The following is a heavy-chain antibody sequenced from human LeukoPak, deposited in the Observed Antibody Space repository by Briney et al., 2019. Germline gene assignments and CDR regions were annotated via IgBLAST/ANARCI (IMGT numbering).Heavy chain of an antibody. V-gene: IGHV1-2*02. Sequence: ASVKVSCKASGYTFTCYYMHWVRQAPGQGLEWMGWINPNSGGTNYAQKFQGRVTMTRDTSISTAYMELSRLRSDDTAVYYCARDFGEFGELQRNFDYWGQGTLVTVSS. D-gene: IGHD3-10*01. CDR2: INPNSGGT. CDR3: ARDFGEFGELQRNFDY. CDR1: GYTFTCYY. J-gene: IGHJ4*02.